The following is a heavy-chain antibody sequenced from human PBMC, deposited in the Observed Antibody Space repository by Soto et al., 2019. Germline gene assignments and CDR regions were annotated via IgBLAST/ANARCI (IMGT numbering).Heavy chain of an antibody. J-gene: IGHJ4*02. Sequence: PGGSLRLSCAASGFTVSSNYMSWVRQAPGKGLEWVANINQDGSDEKYVDSVKGRFIISRDNTKNSLFLQMNSLRGEDTAIYYCARPTLRGEILDSWGQGTLVTVSS. CDR3: ARPTLRGEILDS. V-gene: IGHV3-7*03. CDR2: INQDGSDE. D-gene: IGHD3-10*01. CDR1: GFTVSSNY.